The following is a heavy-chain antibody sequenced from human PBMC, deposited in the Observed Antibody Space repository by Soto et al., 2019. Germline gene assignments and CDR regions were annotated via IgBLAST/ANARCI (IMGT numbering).Heavy chain of an antibody. CDR2: INHSGST. J-gene: IGHJ6*02. V-gene: IGHV4-34*01. D-gene: IGHD3-22*01. CDR3: ARSSSGYWGGYYYYGMDV. CDR1: GGSFSGYY. Sequence: ETLSLTCGVYGGSFSGYYWSWIRQPPGKGLEWIGEINHSGSTNYNPSLKSRVTISVDTSKNQFSLKLSSVTAADTAVYYCARSSSGYWGGYYYYGMDVWGQGTTVTVSS.